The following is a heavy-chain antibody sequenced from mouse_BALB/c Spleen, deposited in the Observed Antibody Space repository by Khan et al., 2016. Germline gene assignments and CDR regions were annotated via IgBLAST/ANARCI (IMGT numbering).Heavy chain of an antibody. V-gene: IGHV14-4*02. Sequence: VQLQQSGAELVRSGASVKLSCTASGFNIKDYYMSWVKQRPEQGLEWIGWIDPDNGDTEYAPKFQGKATMTADTSSNTVYLQLSGLTSEDTAVYYCNSYCNSFAWFLYWGQGTLVTVSA. CDR1: GFNIKDYY. CDR2: IDPDNGDT. J-gene: IGHJ3*01. CDR3: NSYCNSFAWFLY.